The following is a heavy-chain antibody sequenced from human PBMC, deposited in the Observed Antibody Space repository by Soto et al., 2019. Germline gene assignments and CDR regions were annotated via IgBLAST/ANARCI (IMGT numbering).Heavy chain of an antibody. D-gene: IGHD3-10*01. J-gene: IGHJ4*02. CDR2: IYWDDYK. V-gene: IGHV2-5*02. CDR1: GFSLDTSGVG. CDR3: AHKGSGLYPLDY. Sequence: QITLKESGPTLVKPTQTLTLTCTFSGFSLDTSGVGVGWIRQPPGKAPEWVAVIYWDDYKHFRPSLESMLTITKDTSKYLVVLTMTDMDPVDTATYYCAHKGSGLYPLDYWGQGTLVTVSS.